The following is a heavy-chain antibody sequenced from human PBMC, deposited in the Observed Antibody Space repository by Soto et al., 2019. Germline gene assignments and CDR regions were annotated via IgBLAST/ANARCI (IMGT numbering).Heavy chain of an antibody. CDR3: ARVNCSGGSCYTDY. Sequence: GASVKVSCKASGYTFTGYYMHWVRQAPGQGLEWMGWINPNSGGTNYAQKFQGWVTMTRDTSISTAYMELSRLRSDDTAVYYCARVNCSGGSCYTDYWGQGTLVTVSS. D-gene: IGHD2-15*01. V-gene: IGHV1-2*04. CDR1: GYTFTGYY. J-gene: IGHJ4*02. CDR2: INPNSGGT.